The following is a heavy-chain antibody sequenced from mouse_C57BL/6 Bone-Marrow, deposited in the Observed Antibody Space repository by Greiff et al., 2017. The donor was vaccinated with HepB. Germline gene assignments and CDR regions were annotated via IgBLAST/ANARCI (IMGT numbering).Heavy chain of an antibody. V-gene: IGHV1-53*01. CDR2: INPSNGGT. CDR3: ARRGGGYWAWFAY. CDR1: GYTFTSYW. D-gene: IGHD2-3*01. J-gene: IGHJ3*01. Sequence: QVQLKQPGTELVKPGASVKLSCKASGYTFTSYWMHWVKQRPGQGLEWIGNINPSNGGTNYNEKFKSKATLTVDKSSSTAYMQLSRLTSGDSAVYYCARRGGGYWAWFAYWGQGTLVTVSA.